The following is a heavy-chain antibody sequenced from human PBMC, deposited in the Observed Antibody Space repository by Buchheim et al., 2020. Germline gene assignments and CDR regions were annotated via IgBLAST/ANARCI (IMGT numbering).Heavy chain of an antibody. D-gene: IGHD6-6*01. V-gene: IGHV3-23*01. CDR3: AKDQFHSEQLVNLDWFDP. CDR1: GFTFSSYA. CDR2: ISGSGGST. J-gene: IGHJ5*02. Sequence: EVQLLESGGGLVQPGGSLRLSCAASGFTFSSYAMSWVRQAPGKGLELVSAISGSGGSTYYADSVKGRFTISRDTSKNTLYLQMNSLRAEDTAVYYCAKDQFHSEQLVNLDWFDPWGQGTL.